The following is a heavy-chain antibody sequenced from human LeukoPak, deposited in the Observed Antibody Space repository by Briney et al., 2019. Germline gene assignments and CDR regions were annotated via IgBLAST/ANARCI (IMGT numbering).Heavy chain of an antibody. CDR1: GFTFDDYA. Sequence: PGRSLRLSCAASGFTFDDYAMHWVRQAPGKGLEWVSGISWNSGSIGYADSVKGRFTISRDNAKNSLYLQMNSLRAEDTALYYCEKDMFLIPGSEPKFDYGGQGTLVTVPS. V-gene: IGHV3-9*01. CDR2: ISWNSGSI. CDR3: EKDMFLIPGSEPKFDY. J-gene: IGHJ4*02. D-gene: IGHD1-26*01.